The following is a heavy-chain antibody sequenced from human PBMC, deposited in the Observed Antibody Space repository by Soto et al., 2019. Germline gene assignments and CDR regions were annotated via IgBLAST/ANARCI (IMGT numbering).Heavy chain of an antibody. CDR2: LWYDGSNK. CDR3: AREGLSLVFSRGHKDLGI. CDR1: GYRFTHYG. J-gene: IGHJ4*02. V-gene: IGHV3-33*01. D-gene: IGHD3-10*01. Sequence: GKSLTISCAASGYRFTHYGMHWVRQAPGKGLEWVAVLWYDGSNKCYADSVKGRFTIFRDNSKNTVDLQMSTLRAEDTAVYYCAREGLSLVFSRGHKDLGIWGQGTLVTVSS.